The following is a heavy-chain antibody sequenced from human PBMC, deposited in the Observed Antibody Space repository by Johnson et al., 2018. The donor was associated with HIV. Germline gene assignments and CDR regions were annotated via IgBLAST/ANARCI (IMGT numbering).Heavy chain of an antibody. Sequence: EVQVVESGGGLVQPGKSLRLSCEASGFTFNYYWMTWVRQAPGKGLEWVATINQDGGEKYYVDSVEGRFSISRDNAQNSLFLQMSSLRPEDTAIYYCARGQRATDIWGQGTMVTVSS. CDR1: GFTFNYYW. CDR3: ARGQRATDI. V-gene: IGHV3-7*01. J-gene: IGHJ3*02. CDR2: INQDGGEK.